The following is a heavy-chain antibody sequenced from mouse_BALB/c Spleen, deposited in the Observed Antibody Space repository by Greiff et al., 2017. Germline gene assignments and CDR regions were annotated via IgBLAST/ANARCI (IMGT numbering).Heavy chain of an antibody. V-gene: IGHV5-6*01. CDR3: ARQGTTDYYAMDY. CDR2: ISSGGSYT. J-gene: IGHJ4*01. Sequence: EVQVVESGGDLVKPGGSLKLSCAASGFTFSSYGMSWVRQTPDKRLEWVATISSGGSYTYYPDSVKGRFTISRDNAKNTLYLQMSSLKSEDTAMYYCARQGTTDYYAMDYWGQGTSVTVSS. CDR1: GFTFSSYG. D-gene: IGHD2-14*01.